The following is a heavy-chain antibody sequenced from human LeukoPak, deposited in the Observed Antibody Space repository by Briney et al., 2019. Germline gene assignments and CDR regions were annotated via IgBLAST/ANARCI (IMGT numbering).Heavy chain of an antibody. CDR2: IYYSGST. CDR1: GGSISSYY. Sequence: SETLSLTCTVSGGSISSYYWSWIRQPPGKGLEWIGYIYYSGSTNYNPSLKSRVTISVDTSKNQFSLKLSSVTAADTAVYYCARDHCSSTSCYDYYYYMDVWGKGTTVTISS. J-gene: IGHJ6*03. CDR3: ARDHCSSTSCYDYYYYMDV. V-gene: IGHV4-59*12. D-gene: IGHD2-2*01.